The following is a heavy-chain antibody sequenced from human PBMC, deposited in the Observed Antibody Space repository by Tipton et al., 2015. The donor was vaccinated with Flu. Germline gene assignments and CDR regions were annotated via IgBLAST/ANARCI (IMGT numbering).Heavy chain of an antibody. CDR3: ARIITITGTRDRSTFDY. J-gene: IGHJ4*02. Sequence: GLVKPSETLSLTCAVYGGSFSGYYWSWIRQPPGKGLEWIGEINHSGSTNYNPSLKSRVTISVDTSKNQFSLKLSSVTAADTAVYYCARIITITGTRDRSTFDYWGQGTLVTVSS. V-gene: IGHV4-34*01. CDR1: GGSFSGYY. CDR2: INHSGST. D-gene: IGHD1-7*01.